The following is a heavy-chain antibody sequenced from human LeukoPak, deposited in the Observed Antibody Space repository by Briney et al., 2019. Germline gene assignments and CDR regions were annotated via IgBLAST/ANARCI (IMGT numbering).Heavy chain of an antibody. CDR2: IIPILGIA. CDR1: GGTFSSYA. CDR3: ARVIGYTPGNGFDP. J-gene: IGHJ5*02. V-gene: IGHV1-69*04. Sequence: GASVKVSCKASGGTFSSYAISWVRQAPGQGLEWMGRIIPILGIANYAQKFQGRVTITADKSTSTAYMELSSLRSEDTAVYYCARVIGYTPGNGFDPWGQGTLVTVSS. D-gene: IGHD5-18*01.